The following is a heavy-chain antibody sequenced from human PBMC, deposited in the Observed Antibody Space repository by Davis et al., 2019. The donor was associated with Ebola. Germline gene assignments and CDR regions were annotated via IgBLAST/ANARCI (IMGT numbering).Heavy chain of an antibody. CDR1: GFIVSDKY. CDR3: VRDPALVVTGGGWFFGL. V-gene: IGHV3-21*01. Sequence: GGSLRLSCTASGFIVSDKYMSWVRQAPGKGLEWVSFISSSSNYIYYADSVKGRFTVSRDNAKNSLYLQMNSLRAEDTAVYYCVRDPALVVTGGGWFFGLWGRGTLVTASS. CDR2: ISSSSNYI. J-gene: IGHJ2*01. D-gene: IGHD2-21*02.